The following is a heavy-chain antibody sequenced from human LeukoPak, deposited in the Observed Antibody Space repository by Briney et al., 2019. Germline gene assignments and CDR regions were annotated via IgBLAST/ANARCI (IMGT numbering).Heavy chain of an antibody. V-gene: IGHV1-46*01. CDR1: GYTFTAYY. D-gene: IGHD6-13*01. CDR3: ARDPGSSSPRDAFDI. CDR2: INPSGGST. Sequence: ASVMLSCKASGYTFTAYYIHWVRQAPGQGLEWMGIINPSGGSTSYAQKFQGRVTMTRDMSTSTVHMELSSLRSEDTAVYYCARDPGSSSPRDAFDIWGQGTMVTVSS. J-gene: IGHJ3*02.